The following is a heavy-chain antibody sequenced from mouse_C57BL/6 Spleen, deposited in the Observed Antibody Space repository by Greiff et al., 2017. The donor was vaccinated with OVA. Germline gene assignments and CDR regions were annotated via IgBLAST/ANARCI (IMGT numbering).Heavy chain of an antibody. Sequence: VHLQQSGPELVKPGASVKISCKASGYTFTDYYMNWVKQSHGKSLEWIGDINPNNGGTSYNQKFKGKATLTVDKSSSTAYMELRSLTSEDSAVYYCARHSNYWYFEVWGTGSTVTVSS. D-gene: IGHD2-5*01. V-gene: IGHV1-26*01. J-gene: IGHJ1*03. CDR1: GYTFTDYY. CDR3: ARHSNYWYFEV. CDR2: INPNNGGT.